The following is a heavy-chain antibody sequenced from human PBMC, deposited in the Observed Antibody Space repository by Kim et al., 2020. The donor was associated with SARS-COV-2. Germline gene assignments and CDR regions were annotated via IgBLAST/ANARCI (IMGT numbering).Heavy chain of an antibody. J-gene: IGHJ3*02. D-gene: IGHD2-2*01. CDR1: GYSLTSYW. CDR2: IDPSDSYT. V-gene: IGHV5-10-1*01. Sequence: GESLKISCKGSGYSLTSYWISWVRQMPGKGLEWMGRIDPSDSYTNYSPSFQGHVTISADKSISTAYLQWSSLKASDTAMYYCATLFVPAAILVDFNHDAFDIWGQGTMVTVSS. CDR3: ATLFVPAAILVDFNHDAFDI.